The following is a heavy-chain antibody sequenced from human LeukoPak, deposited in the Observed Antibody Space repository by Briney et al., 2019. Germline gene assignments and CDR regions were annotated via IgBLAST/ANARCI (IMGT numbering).Heavy chain of an antibody. J-gene: IGHJ4*02. D-gene: IGHD6-6*01. V-gene: IGHV3-30-3*01. Sequence: GGSLRLSCAASGFTFSSYAMHWVRQAPGKGLEWVAVISYDGSIKYYADSVKGRFTTSRDNSKNTLYLQMNSLRAEDTALYYCAKGSEYTRRYYFDYWGQGTLVTVSS. CDR3: AKGSEYTRRYYFDY. CDR2: ISYDGSIK. CDR1: GFTFSSYA.